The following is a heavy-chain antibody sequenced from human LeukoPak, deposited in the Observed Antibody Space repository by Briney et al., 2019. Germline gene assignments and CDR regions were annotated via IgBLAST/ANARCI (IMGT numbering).Heavy chain of an antibody. CDR1: GFTVNSNY. CDR3: ASVLDYYGSGSS. CDR2: IYSGGSA. J-gene: IGHJ5*02. Sequence: GGSLRLSCAASGFTVNSNYMSWVRQAPGKGLEWVSVIYSGGSAYYADSVKGRFTISRDNSKNTLYLQMNSLRAEDTAVYYCASVLDYYGSGSSWGQGTLLTVSS. D-gene: IGHD3-10*01. V-gene: IGHV3-66*01.